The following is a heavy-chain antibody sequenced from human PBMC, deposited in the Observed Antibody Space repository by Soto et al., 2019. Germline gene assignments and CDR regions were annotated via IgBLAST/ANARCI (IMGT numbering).Heavy chain of an antibody. CDR1: GGSISSYY. J-gene: IGHJ4*02. Sequence: SQTLSLPWTVAGGSISSYYWSWIRQPPGKGLEWIGYIYYSGSTNYNPSLKSRVTISVDTSKNQFSLKLSSVTAADTAVYYCAGESDFWSGYSGYWGQGTLVTVS. V-gene: IGHV4-59*01. CDR2: IYYSGST. D-gene: IGHD3-3*01. CDR3: AGESDFWSGYSGY.